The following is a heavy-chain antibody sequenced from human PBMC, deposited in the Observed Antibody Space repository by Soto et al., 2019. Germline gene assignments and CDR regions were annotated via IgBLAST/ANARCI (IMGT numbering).Heavy chain of an antibody. J-gene: IGHJ5*02. CDR2: IYYSGST. V-gene: IGHV4-61*01. D-gene: IGHD4-4*01. CDR3: ARAYSNYGWFDP. CDR1: GGSVSSGSYY. Sequence: QVQLQESGPGLVKPSETLSLTCTVSGGSVSSGSYYWSWIRQPPGKGLEWIGYIYYSGSTNYNPSLKSRVTISVDTSKNQFSLKLSSVTAADTAVYYCARAYSNYGWFDPWGQGTLVTVSS.